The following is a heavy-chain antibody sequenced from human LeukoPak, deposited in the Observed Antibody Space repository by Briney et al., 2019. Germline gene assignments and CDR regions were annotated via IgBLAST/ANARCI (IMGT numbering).Heavy chain of an antibody. Sequence: SETLSLTCTVSGGSISSSSYYWGWMRQPQGKGLEWIGSIYYSGSTYYNPSLKSRVTISVDTSKNQFSLKLSSVTAADTAVYYCARLPVGATRSFDYWGQGTLVTVSS. CDR1: GGSISSSSYY. D-gene: IGHD1-26*01. CDR2: IYYSGST. J-gene: IGHJ4*02. CDR3: ARLPVGATRSFDY. V-gene: IGHV4-39*01.